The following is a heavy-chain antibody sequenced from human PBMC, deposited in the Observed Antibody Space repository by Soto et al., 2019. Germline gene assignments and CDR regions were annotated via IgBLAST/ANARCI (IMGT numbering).Heavy chain of an antibody. CDR1: GFIFSGYA. CDR3: AKDLRLDAYDI. Sequence: PGGSLRLSCAASGFIFSGYAMTWVRQAPGKGLEWVSGITGRGGNTYYVDSVKGRFIISRDNSKNTLYLQMSSLRAEDTAVYYYAKDLRLDAYDIWGQGTMVTVSS. J-gene: IGHJ3*02. V-gene: IGHV3-23*01. CDR2: ITGRGGNT. D-gene: IGHD3-10*01.